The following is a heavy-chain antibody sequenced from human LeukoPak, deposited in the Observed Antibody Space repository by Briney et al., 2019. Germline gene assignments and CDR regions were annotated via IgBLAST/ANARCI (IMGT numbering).Heavy chain of an antibody. Sequence: GGSLRLSCVASGFTFSSRDWMTWVRQAPGKGLEWVANIKQDGSEKNYVDSVKGRFTISRDNAKNSLYLQMNSLRAEDTAVYYCARGDGTGDYFDYWGQGTLVTVSS. J-gene: IGHJ4*02. CDR1: GFTFSSRDW. CDR3: ARGDGTGDYFDY. D-gene: IGHD5-24*01. V-gene: IGHV3-7*01. CDR2: IKQDGSEK.